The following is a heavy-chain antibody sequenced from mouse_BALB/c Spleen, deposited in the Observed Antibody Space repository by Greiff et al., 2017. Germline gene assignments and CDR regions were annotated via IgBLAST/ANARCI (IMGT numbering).Heavy chain of an antibody. CDR2: ISSGSSTI. J-gene: IGHJ2*01. V-gene: IGHV5-17*02. CDR3: ARSHGNYYFDY. Sequence: EVQLVESGGGLVQPGGSRKLSCAASGFTFSSFGMHWVRQAPEKGLEWVAYISSGSSTIYYADTVKGRFTISRDNPKNTLFLQMTSLRSEDTAMYYCARSHGNYYFDYWGQGTTLTVSS. CDR1: GFTFSSFG. D-gene: IGHD2-1*01.